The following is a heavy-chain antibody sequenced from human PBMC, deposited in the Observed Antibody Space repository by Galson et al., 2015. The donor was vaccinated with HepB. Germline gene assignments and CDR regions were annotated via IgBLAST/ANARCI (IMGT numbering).Heavy chain of an antibody. CDR2: VSYDGSNK. J-gene: IGHJ6*02. Sequence: SLRLSCAASGFTFSTYGMHWVRQAPGKGLEWVAFVSYDGSNKLYADSVKGRLTISRDNPKNTLYLQMNSLRVEDTAVYYCAKENVCAVAGLGGLDVWGQGTAVTVSS. V-gene: IGHV3-30*18. CDR3: AKENVCAVAGLGGLDV. CDR1: GFTFSTYG. D-gene: IGHD6-19*01.